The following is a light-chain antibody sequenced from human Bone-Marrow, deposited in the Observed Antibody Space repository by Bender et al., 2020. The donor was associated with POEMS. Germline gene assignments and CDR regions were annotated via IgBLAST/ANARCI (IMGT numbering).Light chain of an antibody. CDR2: EAT. Sequence: QSALTQPASVSGSPGQSITISCTGTSSDVGSYNLVAWYQQHPGKAPRLMIYEATTRHTGISDRFSASKSGNTAYLTISGRRAEDEAEYSCSTYAGSRNWKFGGGTEQT. CDR1: SSDVGSYNL. CDR3: STYAGSRNWK. J-gene: IGLJ2*01. V-gene: IGLV2-23*01.